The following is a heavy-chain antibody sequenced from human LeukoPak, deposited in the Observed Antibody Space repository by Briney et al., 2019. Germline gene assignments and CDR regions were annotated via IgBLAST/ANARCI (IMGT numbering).Heavy chain of an antibody. V-gene: IGHV1-69*13. CDR2: IIPIFGTA. D-gene: IGHD1-14*01. J-gene: IGHJ6*03. Sequence: ASVKVSCKASGGTFSSYAISWVRQAPGQGLEWMGGIIPIFGTANYAQKFQGRVTITADESTSTAYMELSSLRSEDAAVYYCARGNRHYYYYYYMDVWGKGTTATVSS. CDR1: GGTFSSYA. CDR3: ARGNRHYYYYYYMDV.